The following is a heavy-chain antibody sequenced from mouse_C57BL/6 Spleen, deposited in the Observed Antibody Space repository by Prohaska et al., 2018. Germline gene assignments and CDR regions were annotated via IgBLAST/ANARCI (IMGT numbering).Heavy chain of an antibody. J-gene: IGHJ4*01. CDR1: GFTFSDYG. CDR2: ISSGSSTI. D-gene: IGHD1-1*01. Sequence: EVQLVESGGGLVKPGGSLKLSCAASGFTFSDYGMHWVRQAPEQGLEWVAYISSGSSTIYYADTVKGRFTISRDNAKNTLFLQMTRLRSEDTAMYYCARTAVVARAMDYWGQGTSVTVSS. CDR3: ARTAVVARAMDY. V-gene: IGHV5-17*01.